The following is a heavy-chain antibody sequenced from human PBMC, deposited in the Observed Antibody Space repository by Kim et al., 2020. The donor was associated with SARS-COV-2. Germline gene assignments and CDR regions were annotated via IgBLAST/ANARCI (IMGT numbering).Heavy chain of an antibody. CDR2: INHSGST. V-gene: IGHV4-34*01. Sequence: SETLSLTCAVYGGSFSGYYWSWIRQPPGKGLEWIGEINHSGSTNYNPSLKSRVTISVDTSKNQFSLKLSSVTAADTAVYYCARGRSGWYGSGSWGQGTL. CDR3: ARGRSGWYGSGS. J-gene: IGHJ5*01. CDR1: GGSFSGYY. D-gene: IGHD6-19*01.